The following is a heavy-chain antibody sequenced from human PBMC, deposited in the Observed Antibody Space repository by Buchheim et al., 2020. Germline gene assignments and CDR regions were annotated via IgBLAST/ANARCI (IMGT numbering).Heavy chain of an antibody. Sequence: QVQLQQWGAGLLKPSETLSLTCAVFGESFSRYYWSWIRQPPGKGLEWIGEINHDGRSNYNQSLKSRLTMSEDTSKNMFSLRLSSVTAADTAVYYCARGRVRRSGYSYGSVEYFYYGMDVWGQGT. D-gene: IGHD5-18*01. CDR2: INHDGRS. J-gene: IGHJ6*02. V-gene: IGHV4-34*01. CDR1: GESFSRYY. CDR3: ARGRVRRSGYSYGSVEYFYYGMDV.